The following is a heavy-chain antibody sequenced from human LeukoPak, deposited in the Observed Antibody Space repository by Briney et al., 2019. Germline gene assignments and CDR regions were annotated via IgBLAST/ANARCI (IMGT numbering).Heavy chain of an antibody. J-gene: IGHJ4*02. CDR3: AREDYSSSWYYFDY. CDR2: IYYSGST. CDR1: GGSISSYY. V-gene: IGHV4-59*01. D-gene: IGHD6-13*01. Sequence: SETLSLTCTVSGGSISSYYWSWIRQPPGKGLEWIGYIYYSGSTNYNPSLKSRVTISVDTSKNQFSLKLSSVTAADTAAYYCAREDYSSSWYYFDYWGQGTLVTVSS.